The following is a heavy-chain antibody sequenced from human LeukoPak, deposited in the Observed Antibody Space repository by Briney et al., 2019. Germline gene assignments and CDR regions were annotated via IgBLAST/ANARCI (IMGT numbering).Heavy chain of an antibody. CDR3: ARGVQFLDY. CDR2: ISSGSTI. J-gene: IGHJ4*02. D-gene: IGHD3-10*01. CDR1: GFTFSSYS. Sequence: EGSLRLSCAVAGFTFSSYSMNWVRQAPGKGLEWVSSISSGSTIYYADSVKGRFTISRDNSKNTLYLQMNSLRAEDTAVYYCARGVQFLDYWGQGTLVTVSS. V-gene: IGHV3-48*01.